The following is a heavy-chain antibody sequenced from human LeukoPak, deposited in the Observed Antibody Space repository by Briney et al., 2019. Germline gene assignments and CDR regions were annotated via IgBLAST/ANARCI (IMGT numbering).Heavy chain of an antibody. D-gene: IGHD6-19*01. CDR1: GFTSTTYA. CDR2: ISGSGDTK. Sequence: GGSLRLSCAASGFTSTTYAMTWVRQAPGKGLEWVSSISGSGDTKNYADSVKGRFTISRDNSKITLFLQMNRLRAEDTAIYYCAESRGRAVASAFDYWGRGTLVTVSS. CDR3: AESRGRAVASAFDY. J-gene: IGHJ4*02. V-gene: IGHV3-23*01.